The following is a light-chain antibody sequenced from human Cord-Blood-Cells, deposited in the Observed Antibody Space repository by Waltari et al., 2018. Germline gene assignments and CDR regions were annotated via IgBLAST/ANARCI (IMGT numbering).Light chain of an antibody. CDR1: SSDVGSYNL. CDR2: EGS. J-gene: IGLJ3*02. CDR3: CSYAGSSTFWV. Sequence: QSALTQPASVSGSPGQSITISCTGTSSDVGSYNLVSWYQQHPGKAPKLMIYEGSKRPSGGSNRVSGSKSGNTASLTISGRQAEDEADYYCCSYAGSSTFWVFGGGTKLTVL. V-gene: IGLV2-23*01.